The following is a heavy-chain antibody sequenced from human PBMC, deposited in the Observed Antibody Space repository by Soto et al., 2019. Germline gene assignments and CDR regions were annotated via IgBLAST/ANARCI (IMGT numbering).Heavy chain of an antibody. CDR1: GGSISSYY. J-gene: IGHJ5*02. Sequence: SETLSLTCTVSGGSISSYYWSWIRQPPGKGLEWIGYIYYSGSTNYNPSLKSRVTISVDTSKNHFSLKLSSVTAADTAVYYCARAGVQQLVRLNWFDPWGQGTLVTAPQ. CDR2: IYYSGST. CDR3: ARAGVQQLVRLNWFDP. D-gene: IGHD6-13*01. V-gene: IGHV4-59*01.